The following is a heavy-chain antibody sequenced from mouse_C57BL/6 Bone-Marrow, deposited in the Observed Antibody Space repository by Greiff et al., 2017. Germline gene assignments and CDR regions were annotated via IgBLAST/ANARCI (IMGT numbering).Heavy chain of an antibody. CDR2: IYPRDGST. CDR3: ARMVD. CDR1: GYTFTDHT. Sequence: VKLMESDAELVQPGPSVKISCTVSGYTFTDHTIHWMKQRPEQGLEWLGFIYPRDGSTKYNEKFKGKATLTTDTSSRTAYMQLNSLTSEDSAVYFCARMVDWGQGTTLTVSS. D-gene: IGHD1-1*02. J-gene: IGHJ2*01. V-gene: IGHV1-78*01.